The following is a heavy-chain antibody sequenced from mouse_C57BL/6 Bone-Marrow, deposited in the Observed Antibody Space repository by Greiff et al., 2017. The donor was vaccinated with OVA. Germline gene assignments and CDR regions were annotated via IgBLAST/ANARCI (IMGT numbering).Heavy chain of an antibody. V-gene: IGHV1-74*01. J-gene: IGHJ4*01. CDR3: AISRWDGDYAMDY. D-gene: IGHD4-1*01. CDR1: GYTFTSYW. CDR2: IHPSDSAT. Sequence: VQLQQPGAELVKPGASVKVSCKASGYTFTSYWMHWVKQRPGQGLEWIGRIHPSDSATNYNQKFKGKATLTVDKSSSTAYMQLSSLTSEDSAVYYCAISRWDGDYAMDYWGQGTSVTVSS.